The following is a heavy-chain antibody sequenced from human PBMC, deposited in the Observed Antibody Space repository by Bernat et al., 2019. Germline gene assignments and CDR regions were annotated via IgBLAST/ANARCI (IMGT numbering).Heavy chain of an antibody. CDR3: ARSSGYYYDSSGYYQDAFDI. V-gene: IGHV3-11*06. CDR1: GFTFSDYY. J-gene: IGHJ3*02. Sequence: QVQLVESGGGLVKPGGSLRLSCAASGFTFSDYYMSWIRQAPGKGLEWVSYISSSSSYTNYADSVKGRFTISRDNAKNSLYLQMNSLRAEDTAVYYCARSSGYYYDSSGYYQDAFDIWGQGKMVTVSS. D-gene: IGHD3-22*01. CDR2: ISSSSSYT.